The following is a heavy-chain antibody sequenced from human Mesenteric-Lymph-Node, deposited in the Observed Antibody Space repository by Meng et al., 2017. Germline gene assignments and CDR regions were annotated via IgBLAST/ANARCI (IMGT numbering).Heavy chain of an antibody. Sequence: GESLKISCKGSGYSFTSYWIGWVRQMPGKGLECMGIIYPGDSDTRYTPSFQGQVTISADKSISTAYLQWSSLKSSDNAMYYCARYKYDILTGYYPLVDYWGQGTLVTVSS. CDR3: ARYKYDILTGYYPLVDY. J-gene: IGHJ4*02. CDR1: GYSFTSYW. CDR2: IYPGDSDT. V-gene: IGHV5-51*01. D-gene: IGHD3-9*01.